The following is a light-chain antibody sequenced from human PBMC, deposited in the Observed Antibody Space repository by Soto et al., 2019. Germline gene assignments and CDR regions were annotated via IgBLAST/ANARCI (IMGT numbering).Light chain of an antibody. V-gene: IGKV3-15*01. J-gene: IGKJ1*01. Sequence: EIVLTQSPATLSVSPGERATLSCRASQSVSSNLAWFQQNPGQAPRLLIYGTSTRATGIPVRFSGSGSGTEFTLTISSLQSEHFAVYYCQQYNDRPGTFGQGTKVEIK. CDR2: GTS. CDR1: QSVSSN. CDR3: QQYNDRPGT.